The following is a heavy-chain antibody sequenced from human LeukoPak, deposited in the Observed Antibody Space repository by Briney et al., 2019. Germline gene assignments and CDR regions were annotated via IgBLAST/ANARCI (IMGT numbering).Heavy chain of an antibody. Sequence: GGSLRLSCAGSGFMFSTYAMSWVRQAPGQGLERVSGISGTGGSTYYADSVKGRFTISRDNSKNMMFLEMNSLTAEDTAIYFCANSVLGGGSVHRFDKWGQGIQVTVCS. CDR3: ANSVLGGGSVHRFDK. CDR2: ISGTGGST. D-gene: IGHD2-15*01. CDR1: GFMFSTYA. J-gene: IGHJ4*02. V-gene: IGHV3-23*01.